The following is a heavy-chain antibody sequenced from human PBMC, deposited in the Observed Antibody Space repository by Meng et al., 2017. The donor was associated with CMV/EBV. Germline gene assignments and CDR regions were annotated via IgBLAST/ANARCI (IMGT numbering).Heavy chain of an antibody. J-gene: IGHJ4*02. D-gene: IGHD3-10*01. V-gene: IGHV4-39*07. CDR1: GGSISSSSYY. CDR3: VTWLWFGELSGYYFDY. Sequence: QLQLQGAGPGLVKPSETLSLPCIVSGGSISSSSYYWGWIRQPPGKGLEWIGSIYYSGSTYYNPSLKSRVTISVDTSKNQFSLKLSSVTAADTAVYYCVTWLWFGELSGYYFDYWGQGTLVTVSS. CDR2: IYYSGST.